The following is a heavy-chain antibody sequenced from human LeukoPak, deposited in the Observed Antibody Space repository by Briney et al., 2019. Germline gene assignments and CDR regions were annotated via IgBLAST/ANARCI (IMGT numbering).Heavy chain of an antibody. Sequence: GGSLRLSCAASGFTFSSYTMHWIRQAPGKGLEWVSSISGSNSYIFYADSVKGRFTVSRDNAKDSLYLQMNSLRAEDTAVYYCARALTTLTYEGYWGQGTLVTISS. V-gene: IGHV3-21*01. D-gene: IGHD1-1*01. CDR2: ISGSNSYI. J-gene: IGHJ4*02. CDR1: GFTFSSYT. CDR3: ARALTTLTYEGY.